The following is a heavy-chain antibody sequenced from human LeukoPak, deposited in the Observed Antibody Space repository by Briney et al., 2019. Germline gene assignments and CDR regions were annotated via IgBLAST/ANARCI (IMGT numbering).Heavy chain of an antibody. Sequence: PGGSLRLSCAAYGFTFSSYEMNWVRQAPGKGLEWVSYISSSGSTIYYADSVKGRFTISRDNAKNSLYLQMNSLRAEDTAVYYCARGMRIWFGDYYYMDVWGKGTTVTTSS. D-gene: IGHD3-10*01. CDR3: ARGMRIWFGDYYYMDV. J-gene: IGHJ6*03. V-gene: IGHV3-48*03. CDR1: GFTFSSYE. CDR2: ISSSGSTI.